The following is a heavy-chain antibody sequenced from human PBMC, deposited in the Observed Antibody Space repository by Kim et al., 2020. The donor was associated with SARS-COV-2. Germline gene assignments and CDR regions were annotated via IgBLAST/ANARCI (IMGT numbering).Heavy chain of an antibody. Sequence: SETLSLTCTVSGGSITSRGYYRGWIRQPPGQGLEWLGRVDYSGSTHYNPSLKSRLTISVDTSKNQFSLKLSSVTAADTAVYYFARYYDASGYAAFDIWGQGTVVTVSS. CDR1: GGSITSRGYY. D-gene: IGHD3-22*01. J-gene: IGHJ3*02. V-gene: IGHV4-39*01. CDR3: ARYYDASGYAAFDI. CDR2: VDYSGST.